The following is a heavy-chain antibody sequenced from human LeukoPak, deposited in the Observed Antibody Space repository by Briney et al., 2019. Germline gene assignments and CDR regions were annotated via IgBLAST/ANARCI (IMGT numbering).Heavy chain of an antibody. J-gene: IGHJ4*02. Sequence: PGGSLRLSCAASGFTFSSYGMHWVRQAPGKGLEWVAVISYDGSNKYYADSVKGRFTISRDNSKNTLYLQMNSLRAEDTAVYYCAKGLTAAAGTVYWGQGTLVTVSS. CDR3: AKGLTAAAGTVY. CDR2: ISYDGSNK. D-gene: IGHD6-13*01. CDR1: GFTFSSYG. V-gene: IGHV3-33*05.